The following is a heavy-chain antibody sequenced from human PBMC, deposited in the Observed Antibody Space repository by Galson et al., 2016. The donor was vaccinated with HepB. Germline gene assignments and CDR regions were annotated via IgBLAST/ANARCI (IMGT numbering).Heavy chain of an antibody. J-gene: IGHJ4*02. D-gene: IGHD2-15*01. CDR3: TRGHCSAGSCYPFDF. CDR2: ISTYNGDT. V-gene: IGHV1-18*04. CDR1: GYSFSNYG. Sequence: SVKVSCTVSGYSFSNYGINWVRQAPGQGLEWMGWISTYNGDTNYAPKLQGRVTMTTDTSTSTAYMDLRSLRSDDTAVYYCTRGHCSAGSCYPFDFWGQGTLVTVSS.